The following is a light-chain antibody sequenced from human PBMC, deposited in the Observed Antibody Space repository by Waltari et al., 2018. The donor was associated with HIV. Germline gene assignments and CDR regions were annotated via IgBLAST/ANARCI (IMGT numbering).Light chain of an antibody. CDR1: SRAVRGYNY. CDR2: DVS. CDR3: NSYTTSSTLHVV. J-gene: IGLJ2*01. Sequence: QSALTQPAYESGTGGQSTTLPGTGTSRAVRGYNYVYCYQHHPGKAPTLMIYDVSYRPSGVSNRVSGSKSGNTASLTISGLQAEDEADYYCNSYTTSSTLHVVFGGGTKLTVL. V-gene: IGLV2-14*03.